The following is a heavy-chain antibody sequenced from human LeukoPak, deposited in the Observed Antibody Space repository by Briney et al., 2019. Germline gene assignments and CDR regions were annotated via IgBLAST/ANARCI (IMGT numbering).Heavy chain of an antibody. CDR3: ARDLSVISAKGSAFDI. CDR2: IYYSGST. D-gene: IGHD4-11*01. CDR1: GGSISSGGYY. J-gene: IGHJ3*02. Sequence: SETLSLTCTVSGGSISSGGYYWSWILQHPGKGLEWIGYIYYSGSTYYNPSLKSRVTISVDTSKNQFSLKLSSVTAADTAVYYCARDLSVISAKGSAFDIWGQGTMVTVSS. V-gene: IGHV4-31*03.